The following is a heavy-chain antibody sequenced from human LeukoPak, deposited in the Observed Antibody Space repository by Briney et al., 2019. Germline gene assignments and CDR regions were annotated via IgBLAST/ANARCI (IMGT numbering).Heavy chain of an antibody. Sequence: GASVKVSCKASGYTFTSYYMHWVRQAPGQGLEWMGIINPSGGSTSYAQKFQGRVTITADESTSTAYMELSSLRSDDTAVYYCARGYSYGYGSSWGNFDYWGQGTLVTVSS. J-gene: IGHJ4*02. D-gene: IGHD5-18*01. CDR2: INPSGGST. V-gene: IGHV1-46*01. CDR1: GYTFTSYY. CDR3: ARGYSYGYGSSWGNFDY.